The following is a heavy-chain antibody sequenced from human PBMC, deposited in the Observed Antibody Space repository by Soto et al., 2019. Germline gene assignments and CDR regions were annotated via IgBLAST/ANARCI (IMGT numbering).Heavy chain of an antibody. J-gene: IGHJ4*02. D-gene: IGHD6-19*01. V-gene: IGHV3-73*01. CDR3: TRQTDAVQWLVVPTDYNFDY. Sequence: RLSCAASGFTFGGSAMHWVRQASGKGLEWVGHIRSKTNSYATAYAESVKGRFTISRDDSMNTAYLQMNSLKTEDTAAYFCTRQTDAVQWLVVPTDYNFDYWGQGTLVTVSS. CDR1: GFTFGGSA. CDR2: IRSKTNSYAT.